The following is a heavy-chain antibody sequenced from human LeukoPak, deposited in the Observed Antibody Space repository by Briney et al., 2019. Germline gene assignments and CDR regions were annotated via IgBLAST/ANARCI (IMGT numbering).Heavy chain of an antibody. J-gene: IGHJ6*02. CDR2: IYYSGST. V-gene: IGHV4-30-4*01. CDR3: ARRGRYYYGMDV. Sequence: SETLSLTCTVSGGSISSGDYYWSWIRQPPGKGLEWIGYIYYSGSTYYNPSLKSRVTISVDTSKNQLSLKLSSVTAVDTAVYYCARRGRYYYGMDVWGQGTTVTVSS. CDR1: GGSISSGDYY.